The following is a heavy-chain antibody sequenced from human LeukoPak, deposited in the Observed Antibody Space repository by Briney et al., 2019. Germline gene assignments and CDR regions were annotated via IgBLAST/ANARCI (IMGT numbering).Heavy chain of an antibody. J-gene: IGHJ2*01. CDR1: GFTFSSYG. CDR2: IRYDGSNK. CDR3: AKDYAIGQWLVGYFDL. Sequence: GGSLRLSCAASGFTFSSYGMHWVRQAPGKGLEWVAFIRYDGSNKYYADSVKGRFTISRDNSKNTLYLQMNSLRAEDTAVYYCAKDYAIGQWLVGYFDLWGRGTLVTVSS. V-gene: IGHV3-30*02. D-gene: IGHD6-19*01.